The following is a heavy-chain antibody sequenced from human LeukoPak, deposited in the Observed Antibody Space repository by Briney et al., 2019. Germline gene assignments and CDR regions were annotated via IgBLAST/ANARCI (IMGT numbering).Heavy chain of an antibody. CDR3: AKGGTGSSYSPLNY. D-gene: IGHD2-15*01. V-gene: IGHV3-30-3*01. CDR2: ISYDGTNK. Sequence: GESLKISCAASGFTFSSYAIHWVRQAPGKGLEWVAVISYDGTNKHYADSVKGRFTLSRDDSNNTLFLQMNSLRVEDTAVYYCAKGGTGSSYSPLNYCGQGTLVTVSS. J-gene: IGHJ4*02. CDR1: GFTFSSYA.